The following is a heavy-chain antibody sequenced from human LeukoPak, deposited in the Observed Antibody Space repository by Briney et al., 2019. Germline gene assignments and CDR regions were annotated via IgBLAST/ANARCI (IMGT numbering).Heavy chain of an antibody. V-gene: IGHV4-4*02. CDR1: GGSISSSNW. Sequence: SETLSLTCAVSGGSISSSNWWSWVRQPPGKGLEWIGEIYHSGSTNYNPSLKSRVTISVDTSKNQFSLKLSSVTAADTAVYYCARDRLYYYDSSGYYNRGFYYYYYGMDVWGQGTTVTVSS. CDR3: ARDRLYYYDSSGYYNRGFYYYYYGMDV. D-gene: IGHD3-22*01. CDR2: IYHSGST. J-gene: IGHJ6*02.